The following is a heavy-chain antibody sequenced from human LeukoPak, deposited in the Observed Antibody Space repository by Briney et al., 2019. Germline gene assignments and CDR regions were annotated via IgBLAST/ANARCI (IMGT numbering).Heavy chain of an antibody. Sequence: SQTLSLTCIVSGGSITSGSYYWSWIRQPAGKGLEWIGRIYTSGSTNYNPSLKSRVTISVDTSKNQFSLKLSSVTAADTAVYYCARERTTEDFDYWGQGTLVTVSS. D-gene: IGHD1-1*01. CDR2: IYTSGST. CDR3: ARERTTEDFDY. V-gene: IGHV4-61*02. CDR1: GGSITSGSYY. J-gene: IGHJ4*02.